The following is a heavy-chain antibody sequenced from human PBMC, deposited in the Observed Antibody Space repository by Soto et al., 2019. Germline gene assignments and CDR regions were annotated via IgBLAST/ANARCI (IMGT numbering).Heavy chain of an antibody. D-gene: IGHD3-22*01. CDR1: GGSVRSGSYY. V-gene: IGHV4-61*01. J-gene: IGHJ4*02. CDR2: IYQSGTT. Sequence: SLTCSVSGGSVRSGSYYWTWIRQPPGKGLEWIGYIYQSGTTNYNASLKSRVTISIDTSKNQFFLKLNSVTAADTAVYYCARDSSGRHDYWGQGTLVT. CDR3: ARDSSGRHDY.